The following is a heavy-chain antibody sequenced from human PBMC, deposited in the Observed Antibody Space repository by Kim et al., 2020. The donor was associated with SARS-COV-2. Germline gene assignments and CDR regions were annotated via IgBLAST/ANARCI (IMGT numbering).Heavy chain of an antibody. CDR3: ATGGFCSGDCFSAFVNY. J-gene: IGHJ4*02. D-gene: IGHD2-21*02. V-gene: IGHV3-15*01. Sequence: GGSLRLSCAASGFTFSNAWMSWVRQAPGKGPEWVGRIKSKPDGETTDYAAPVKGRFTISRDDSKNTLFLQMNSLKTEDTAVYFCATGGFCSGDCFSAFVNYWGQGTLVTVSS. CDR2: IKSKPDGETT. CDR1: GFTFSNAW.